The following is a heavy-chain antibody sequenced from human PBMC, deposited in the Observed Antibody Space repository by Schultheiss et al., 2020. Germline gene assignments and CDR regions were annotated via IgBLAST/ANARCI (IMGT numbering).Heavy chain of an antibody. Sequence: GGSLRLSCAASGFTFSSYAMHWVRQAPGKGLEWVAVISYDGSNKYYADSVKGRFTISRDNSKNTLYLQMNSLRAEDTAVYYCAKGTQQWLGPNYYYYMDVWGKGTTVTVSS. CDR3: AKGTQQWLGPNYYYYMDV. J-gene: IGHJ6*03. CDR2: ISYDGSNK. CDR1: GFTFSSYA. D-gene: IGHD6-19*01. V-gene: IGHV3-30*04.